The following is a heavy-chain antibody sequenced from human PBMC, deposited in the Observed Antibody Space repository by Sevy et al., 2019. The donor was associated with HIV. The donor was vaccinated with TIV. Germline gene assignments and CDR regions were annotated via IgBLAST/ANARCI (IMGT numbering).Heavy chain of an antibody. CDR3: ARDSSGWAFDY. CDR1: GFTFSSFA. V-gene: IGHV3-48*01. CDR2: LSGTSSTI. J-gene: IGHJ4*02. D-gene: IGHD6-19*01. Sequence: GGSLRLSCVASGFTFSSFAMNWVRQAPGKGLEWVSYLSGTSSTIYYADSVKGRFTVSRDNGKNSLYLQMNNLRAEDTAVYYCARDSSGWAFDYWGQGTLVTVSS.